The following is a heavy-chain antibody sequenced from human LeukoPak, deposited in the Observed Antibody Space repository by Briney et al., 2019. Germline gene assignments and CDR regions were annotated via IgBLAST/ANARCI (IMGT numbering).Heavy chain of an antibody. CDR1: GGTFSSYA. J-gene: IGHJ5*02. D-gene: IGHD6-13*01. CDR2: IIPILGIA. V-gene: IGHV1-69*04. CDR3: ARVPYSSSWRIGINWFDP. Sequence: ASVKVSCKASGGTFSSYAISWVRQAPGQGLEWMGRIIPILGIANYAQKFQGRVTITADKSTSTAYMELSSLRSEDTAVYYCARVPYSSSWRIGINWFDPWGQGTLVTVSS.